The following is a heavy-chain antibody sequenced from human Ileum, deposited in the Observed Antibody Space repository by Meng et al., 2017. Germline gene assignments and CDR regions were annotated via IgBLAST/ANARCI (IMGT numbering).Heavy chain of an antibody. V-gene: IGHV4-31*03. D-gene: IGHD1-1*01. Sequence: HVQLQESGPGLGKPSQTLSLTCTVSGGSISSGGYYWSWIRQHPGKGLEWIGYIYDSGSTYYNPSLKSRIAISGDTSKNQFSLNLSSVTAADTAVYYCARGGTAYFDYWGQGTLVTVSS. CDR3: ARGGTAYFDY. CDR1: GGSISSGGYY. J-gene: IGHJ4*02. CDR2: IYDSGST.